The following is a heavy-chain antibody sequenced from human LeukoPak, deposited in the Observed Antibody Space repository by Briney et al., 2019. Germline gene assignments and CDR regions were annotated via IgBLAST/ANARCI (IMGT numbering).Heavy chain of an antibody. D-gene: IGHD3-22*01. J-gene: IGHJ4*02. CDR2: INSDGSST. V-gene: IGHV3-74*01. CDR1: GFXFSSYW. Sequence: GGSLRLSCAASGFXFSSYWIHWVRQAPGKGLVWVSRINSDGSSTSYADSVKGRFTISRDNAKNTLYLQMNSLRAEDTAVYYCARGAWDYDSSGYYYALGYWGQGTLVTVSS. CDR3: ARGAWDYDSSGYYYALGY.